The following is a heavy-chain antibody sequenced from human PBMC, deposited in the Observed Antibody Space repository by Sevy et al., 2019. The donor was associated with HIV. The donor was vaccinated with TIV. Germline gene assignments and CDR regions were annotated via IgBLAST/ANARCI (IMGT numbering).Heavy chain of an antibody. D-gene: IGHD1-26*01. V-gene: IGHV1-18*01. J-gene: IGHJ1*01. CDR2: ITPNNGNT. CDR3: ARAPSGSQGPGQYFHH. CDR1: GYTFTNYH. Sequence: ASVKVSCKASGYTFTNYHITWVRQAPGQGLEWMGWITPNNGNTNYARRLQGRVTMSTDTSTATAYMELRSLRSDDTAVYYCARAPSGSQGPGQYFHHWGQGTLVTVSS.